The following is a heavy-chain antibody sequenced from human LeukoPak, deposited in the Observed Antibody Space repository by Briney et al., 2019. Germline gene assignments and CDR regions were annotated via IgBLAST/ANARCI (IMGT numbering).Heavy chain of an antibody. J-gene: IGHJ4*02. D-gene: IGHD3-10*01. CDR3: AKDRNYYGSGSYPLFDY. CDR2: ISGSGGST. V-gene: IGHV3-23*01. CDR1: GFTFSSYA. Sequence: GGSLRLSCAASGFTFSSYAMSWVRQAPGNGLEWVSAISGSGGSTYYADSVKGRFTISRDNSKNTLYLQMNSLRAEDTAVYYCAKDRNYYGSGSYPLFDYWGQGTLVTVSS.